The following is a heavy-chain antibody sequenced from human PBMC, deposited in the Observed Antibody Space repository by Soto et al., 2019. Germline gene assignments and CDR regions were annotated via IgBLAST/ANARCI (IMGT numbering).Heavy chain of an antibody. CDR2: INPNSGGT. D-gene: IGHD4-17*01. J-gene: IGHJ4*02. Sequence: GASVKVSCRASGYTFTGYYMHWVRQAPGQGLEWMGWINPNSGGTNYAQKFQGWVTMTRDTSVSTAYMELSRLRSDDTAVYYCARDSGYGGPMDTGPFDYWGQGTLVTVSS. CDR1: GYTFTGYY. CDR3: ARDSGYGGPMDTGPFDY. V-gene: IGHV1-2*04.